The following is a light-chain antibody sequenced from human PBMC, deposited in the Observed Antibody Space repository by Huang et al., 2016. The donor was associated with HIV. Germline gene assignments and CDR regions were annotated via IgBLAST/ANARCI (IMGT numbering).Light chain of an antibody. Sequence: DIQMTQSPSSLSASVGDRVTITCRATQSVTKYLNWYQQKPGKAPKLLIYGASSLQTVGPSRFRGSGSGTDFTLTISSLQPEDFATYYCQQSSSPPPTFGPGTKVDIK. J-gene: IGKJ3*01. CDR2: GAS. CDR3: QQSSSPPPT. CDR1: QSVTKY. V-gene: IGKV1-39*01.